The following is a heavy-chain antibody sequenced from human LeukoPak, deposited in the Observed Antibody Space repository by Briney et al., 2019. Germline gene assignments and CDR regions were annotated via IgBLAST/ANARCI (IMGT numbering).Heavy chain of an antibody. J-gene: IGHJ4*02. Sequence: SETLSLTCAVYGGSFSSYYWSWIRQPPGKGLEWIGYIYYSGSTNYNPSLKSRVTISVDTSKNQFSLKLSSVTAADTAVYYCARASGYSYGPDYWGQGTLVTVSS. CDR2: IYYSGST. CDR3: ARASGYSYGPDY. D-gene: IGHD5-18*01. CDR1: GGSFSSYY. V-gene: IGHV4-59*01.